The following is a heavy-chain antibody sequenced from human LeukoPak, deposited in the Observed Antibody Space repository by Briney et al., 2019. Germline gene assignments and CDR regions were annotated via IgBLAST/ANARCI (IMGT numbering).Heavy chain of an antibody. V-gene: IGHV3-74*01. Sequence: EGSLRLSCAASGFNFASNWMHWVRQTPGKGLMWVSRINSGGSGTSYADSVEGRFTISRDNAKNTLYLQMNNLRAEDTAVYYCATDTSAFDYWGQGTLVTVSS. D-gene: IGHD3-3*01. J-gene: IGHJ4*02. CDR1: GFNFASNW. CDR2: INSGGSGT. CDR3: ATDTSAFDY.